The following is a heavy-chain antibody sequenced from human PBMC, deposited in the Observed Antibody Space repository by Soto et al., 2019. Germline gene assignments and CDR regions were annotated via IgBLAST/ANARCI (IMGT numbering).Heavy chain of an antibody. J-gene: IGHJ4*02. Sequence: EVQLVESGGGLVQPGGSLRLSCAASGFIFTSYSMNWVRQAPGKGLEWLSYIRIDSNHIGYADSVRGRFTISSDIAKNSLYLQMNSMSDEDTAYYYCARDVSYAIDYWGQGTMVTVSS. CDR3: ARDVSYAIDY. V-gene: IGHV3-48*02. CDR1: GFIFTSYS. CDR2: IRIDSNHI. D-gene: IGHD1-26*01.